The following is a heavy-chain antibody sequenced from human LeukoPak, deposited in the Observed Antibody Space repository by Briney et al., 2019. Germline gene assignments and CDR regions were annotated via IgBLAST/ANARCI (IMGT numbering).Heavy chain of an antibody. D-gene: IGHD5-18*01. J-gene: IGHJ3*02. CDR1: GFTFSSYW. Sequence: GGSLRLSCAASGFTFSSYWMNWVRQAPGKGLEWVANIKPDGGETYYVDSVKGRFTISRDNAKSSLYLQMNSLRAEDTAVYYCARSFRRRGYSYGHDAFDIWGQGTMVTVSS. CDR3: ARSFRRRGYSYGHDAFDI. CDR2: IKPDGGET. V-gene: IGHV3-7*01.